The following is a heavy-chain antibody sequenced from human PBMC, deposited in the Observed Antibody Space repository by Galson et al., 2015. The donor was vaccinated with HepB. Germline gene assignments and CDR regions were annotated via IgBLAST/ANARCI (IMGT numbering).Heavy chain of an antibody. CDR3: ARGAGGRRLYYYYGMDV. CDR1: GFTFSSYA. Sequence: SLRLSCAASGFTFSSYAMHWVRQAPGKGLEWVAVISYDGSNKYYADSVKGRFTISRDNSKNTLYLQMNSLRAEDTAVYYCARGAGGRRLYYYYGMDVWGQGTTVTVSS. D-gene: IGHD3-10*01. J-gene: IGHJ6*02. CDR2: ISYDGSNK. V-gene: IGHV3-30-3*01.